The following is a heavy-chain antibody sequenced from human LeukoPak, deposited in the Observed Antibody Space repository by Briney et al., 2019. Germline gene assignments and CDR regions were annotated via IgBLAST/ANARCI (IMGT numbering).Heavy chain of an antibody. CDR1: GGSISSSSYY. J-gene: IGHJ3*02. CDR3: ARSELDYYDSSGSPFDI. V-gene: IGHV4-61*05. D-gene: IGHD3-22*01. CDR2: IYYSGST. Sequence: SETLSLTCTVSGGSISSSSYYWGWIRQPPGKGLEWIGYIYYSGSTNYNPSLKSRVTISVDTSKNQFSLKLSSVTAADTAVYYCARSELDYYDSSGSPFDIWGQGTMVTVSS.